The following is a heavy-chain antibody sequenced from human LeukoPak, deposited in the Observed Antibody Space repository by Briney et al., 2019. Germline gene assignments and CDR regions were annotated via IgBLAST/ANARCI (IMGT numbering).Heavy chain of an antibody. V-gene: IGHV3-23*01. J-gene: IGHJ4*02. CDR1: GFAFSSYA. CDR2: ISGSGGST. CDR3: APMGLYFDY. Sequence: GGSLRLSCAASGFAFSSYAMSWVRQAPGKGLEWVSAISGSGGSTYYADSVKGRFTISRDNSKSTLYLQMNSLRAEDTAVYYCAPMGLYFDYWGQGTLVTVSS. D-gene: IGHD3-16*01.